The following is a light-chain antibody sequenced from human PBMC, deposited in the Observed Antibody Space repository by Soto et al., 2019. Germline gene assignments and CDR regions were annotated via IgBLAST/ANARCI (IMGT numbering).Light chain of an antibody. J-gene: IGLJ1*01. CDR1: SSDVGGYNY. CDR3: SSYTSSSRYV. Sequence: VLTQPASVSGSPGQSITISCTGTSSDVGGYNYVSWYQQHPGKAPKLMIYEVSNRPSGVSNRFSGSKSGNTASLTISGLQAEDEADYYCSSYTSSSRYVFGTGTKVTVL. V-gene: IGLV2-14*01. CDR2: EVS.